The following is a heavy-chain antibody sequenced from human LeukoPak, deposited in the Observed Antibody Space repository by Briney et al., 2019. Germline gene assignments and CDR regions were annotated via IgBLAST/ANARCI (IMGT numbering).Heavy chain of an antibody. J-gene: IGHJ5*02. CDR2: INPDGTII. CDR3: AKDLSWNTADR. Sequence: GGSLRLSCVGSGFTYTDYWMHWFRQAPGKGPAWVSRINPDGTIIDDADSVKGRFSISRDNAKNLLYLQMNGLRADDTAVYYCAKDLSWNTADRWGQGILVTVSS. CDR1: GFTYTDYW. D-gene: IGHD5-18*01. V-gene: IGHV3-74*01.